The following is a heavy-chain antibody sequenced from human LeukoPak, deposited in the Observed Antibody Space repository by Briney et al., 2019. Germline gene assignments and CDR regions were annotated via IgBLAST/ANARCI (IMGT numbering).Heavy chain of an antibody. CDR3: ARGVPDVSSSWFIYYYYYMDV. CDR1: GFTFSDYG. CDR2: ISSSGSTI. D-gene: IGHD6-13*01. V-gene: IGHV3-48*01. J-gene: IGHJ6*03. Sequence: GGTLRLSCAASGFTFSDYGMSWVRQAPGKGLEWVSYISSSGSTIYYADSVKGRFTISRDNSKNTLYLQMNSLRAEDTAVYYCARGVPDVSSSWFIYYYYYMDVWGKGTTVTVSS.